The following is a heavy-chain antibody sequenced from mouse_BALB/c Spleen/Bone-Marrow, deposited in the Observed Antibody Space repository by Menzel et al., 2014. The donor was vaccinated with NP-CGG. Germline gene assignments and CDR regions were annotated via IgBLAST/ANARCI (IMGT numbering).Heavy chain of an antibody. CDR2: ISSGGSYT. CDR3: SRQSDYDYFDY. J-gene: IGHJ2*01. Sequence: EVQLVESGGDLVKPGGSLKLSCAASGFTFSNYGMSWVRQTPDKRLEWVATISSGGSYTYYPDSVKGRFTISRDNAKNTLYLQMSSLKSEDTAMYYCSRQSDYDYFDYWGQSSTLTVSS. V-gene: IGHV5-6*01. D-gene: IGHD2-4*01. CDR1: GFTFSNYG.